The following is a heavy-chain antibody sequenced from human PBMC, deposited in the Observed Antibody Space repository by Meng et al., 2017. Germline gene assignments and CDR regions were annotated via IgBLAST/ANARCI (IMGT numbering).Heavy chain of an antibody. CDR1: GYTFTGYY. V-gene: IGHV1-2*06. CDR3: ARMNYGSGSRRLDY. J-gene: IGHJ4*02. CDR2: INPNSGGT. Sequence: LVQSGADGKKPGALVQVSCKASGYTFTGYYMHWVRQAPGQGLEWMGRINPNSGGTNYAQKFQGRVTMTRDTSISTAYMELSRLRSDDTAVYYCARMNYGSGSRRLDYWGQGTLVTVSS. D-gene: IGHD3-10*01.